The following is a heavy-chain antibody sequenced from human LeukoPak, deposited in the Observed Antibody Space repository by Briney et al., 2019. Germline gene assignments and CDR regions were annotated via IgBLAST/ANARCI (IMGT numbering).Heavy chain of an antibody. CDR2: INPNSGGT. D-gene: IGHD3-10*01. V-gene: IGHV1-2*02. J-gene: IGHJ5*02. Sequence: ASVKVSCKASGYTFTGYYMHWVRQAPGQGLEWMGWINPNSGGTNYAQKFQGRVTMTRDTSISTAYMELSRLRSDDTAVYYCARDVGYYGSGSYYNWFDPWGQGTLVTVSS. CDR1: GYTFTGYY. CDR3: ARDVGYYGSGSYYNWFDP.